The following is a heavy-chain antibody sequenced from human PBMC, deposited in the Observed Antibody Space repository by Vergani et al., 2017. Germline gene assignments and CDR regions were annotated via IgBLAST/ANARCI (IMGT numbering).Heavy chain of an antibody. J-gene: IGHJ4*02. Sequence: QVQLVESAGGVVQPGGSLRLSCAASGFTFSKFGMHWIRQAPGKGLGWLAYIGKDGINTRYRDAVTGRFTFSRDNSKDILYLQMDSLRSEDTALYYCAKYVRDSTDGLPDSWGPGTLVIVSS. D-gene: IGHD2-21*02. CDR1: GFTFSKFG. CDR2: IGKDGINT. V-gene: IGHV3-30*02. CDR3: AKYVRDSTDGLPDS.